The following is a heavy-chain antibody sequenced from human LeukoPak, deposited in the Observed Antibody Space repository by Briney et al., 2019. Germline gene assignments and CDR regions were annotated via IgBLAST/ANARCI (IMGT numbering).Heavy chain of an antibody. Sequence: FTFXSXAXXWXRQXPGKXXXXVXAISGSGGRTYYADSVKGRFTISRDNSKNRLYLQMNRLRAEDTAVYYCAKTWGFGGYSGYFDYWGQGTLVTVSS. CDR3: AKTWGFGGYSGYFDY. CDR1: FTFXSXA. D-gene: IGHD3-3*01. J-gene: IGHJ4*02. V-gene: IGHV3-23*01. CDR2: ISGSGGRT.